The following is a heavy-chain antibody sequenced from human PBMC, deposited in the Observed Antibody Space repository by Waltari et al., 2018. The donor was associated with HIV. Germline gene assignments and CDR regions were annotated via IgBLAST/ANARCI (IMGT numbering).Heavy chain of an antibody. CDR1: GFTFGDYA. CDR3: LPDYDILTGYLAFDY. J-gene: IGHJ4*02. CDR2: IRSKAYGGTT. V-gene: IGHV3-49*03. D-gene: IGHD3-9*01. Sequence: EVQLVESGGGLVQPGRSLRLSCTASGFTFGDYAMSWFRQAPGKGLEWVSFIRSKAYGGTTEYAASVKGRFTISRDDSKSIAYLQMNSLKTEDTAVYYCLPDYDILTGYLAFDYWGQGILVTVSS.